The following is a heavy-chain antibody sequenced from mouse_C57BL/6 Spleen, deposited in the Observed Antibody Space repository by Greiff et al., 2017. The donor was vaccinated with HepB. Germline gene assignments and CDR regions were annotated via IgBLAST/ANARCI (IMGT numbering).Heavy chain of an antibody. Sequence: VKVVESGAELVRPGASVTLSCKASGYTFTDYEMHWVKQTPVHGLEWIGAIDPETGGTAYNQKFKGKAILTADKSSSTAYMELRSLTSEDSAVYYCTIYGSSPYYFDYWGQGTTLTVSS. CDR2: IDPETGGT. CDR3: TIYGSSPYYFDY. CDR1: GYTFTDYE. D-gene: IGHD1-1*01. V-gene: IGHV1-15*01. J-gene: IGHJ2*01.